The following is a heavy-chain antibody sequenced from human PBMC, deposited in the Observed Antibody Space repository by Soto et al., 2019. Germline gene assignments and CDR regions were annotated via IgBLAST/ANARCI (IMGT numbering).Heavy chain of an antibody. Sequence: QVQLQDSGPGLVKPSQTLSLTCTVSGGSISSGGYYWSWIRQHPGKGLEWIGYIYYSGSTYYNPSLKSRVTIAVDTSKNQFSLKLSSVTAADTAVYYCARELRFGEDYYGMDVWGQGTTVTVSS. CDR1: GGSISSGGYY. J-gene: IGHJ6*02. CDR2: IYYSGST. CDR3: ARELRFGEDYYGMDV. D-gene: IGHD3-10*01. V-gene: IGHV4-31*03.